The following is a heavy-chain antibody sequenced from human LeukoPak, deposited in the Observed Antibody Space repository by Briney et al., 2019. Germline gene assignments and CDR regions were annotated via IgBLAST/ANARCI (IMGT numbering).Heavy chain of an antibody. V-gene: IGHV4-34*01. Sequence: SETLSLTCAVYGGSFSGYYWSWIRQPPGRGLEWIGEINHSGSTDYNPSLKSRVTISVDTFKNQFSLKLSSVTAADTAVYYCARHRVFGVVIWYYFDYWGQGTLVTVSS. D-gene: IGHD3-3*01. CDR1: GGSFSGYY. CDR3: ARHRVFGVVIWYYFDY. J-gene: IGHJ4*02. CDR2: INHSGST.